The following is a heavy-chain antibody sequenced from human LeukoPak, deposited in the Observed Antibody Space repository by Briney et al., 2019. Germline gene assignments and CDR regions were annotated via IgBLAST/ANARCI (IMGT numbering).Heavy chain of an antibody. V-gene: IGHV1-2*02. CDR2: INANSGGT. CDR3: AREKEELGYCSSTSCYGVDY. CDR1: GYTFTGYY. Sequence: ASVKVSCKASGYTFTGYYMHWVRQAPGQGLEWMGWINANSGGTNYAQKFQGRVTMTRDTSISTAYMELSRLRSDDTAVYYCAREKEELGYCSSTSCYGVDYWGQGTLVTVSS. D-gene: IGHD2-2*01. J-gene: IGHJ4*02.